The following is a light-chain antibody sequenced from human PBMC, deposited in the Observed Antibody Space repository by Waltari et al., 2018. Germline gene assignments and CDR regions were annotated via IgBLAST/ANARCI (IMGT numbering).Light chain of an antibody. V-gene: IGLV2-8*01. CDR2: KVN. CDR3: SSYAGSNNYVL. J-gene: IGLJ2*01. CDR1: SSDVGGYNY. Sequence: QSALPPPPSASGSPGPSVPISCTGTSSDVGGYNYVYWDQQHPGKAPNLMISKVNHRPSGVPDRFSGSKSGNTASLTVSGLQAEDEADYYCSSYAGSNNYVLFGGGTKLTVL.